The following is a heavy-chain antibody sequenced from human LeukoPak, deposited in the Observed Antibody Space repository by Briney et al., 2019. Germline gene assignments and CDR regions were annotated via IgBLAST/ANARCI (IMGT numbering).Heavy chain of an antibody. J-gene: IGHJ4*02. CDR1: GFTFSNYV. CDR3: ARTTNYVPPDY. Sequence: GGSLRLSCVPSGFTFSNYVLYWVRQAPGKGLEWVAGMSHDGSNIYYADPVKGRFTVSRDNSKNTLYLQMNSLRVEDTAVYSCARTTNYVPPDYWGQGTLVTVSS. V-gene: IGHV3-30*14. D-gene: IGHD1-7*01. CDR2: MSHDGSNI.